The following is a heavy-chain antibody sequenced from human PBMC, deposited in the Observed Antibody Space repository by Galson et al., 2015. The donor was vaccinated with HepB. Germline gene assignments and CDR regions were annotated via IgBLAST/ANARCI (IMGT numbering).Heavy chain of an antibody. J-gene: IGHJ4*02. CDR1: GFTFISYA. CDR2: ISGSGRTT. D-gene: IGHD2-21*02. Sequence: LRLSCAASGFTFISYAMSWVRQAPGKGLEWVSVISGSGRTTYYADSVKGRFTISRDNSKNTLHLQMISLRAEETAVYYCAKEPPDCGGDCYSILDVWGQGTLVTVSS. CDR3: AKEPPDCGGDCYSILDV. V-gene: IGHV3-23*01.